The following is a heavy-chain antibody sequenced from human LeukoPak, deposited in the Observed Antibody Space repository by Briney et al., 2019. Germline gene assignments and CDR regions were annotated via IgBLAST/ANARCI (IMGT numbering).Heavy chain of an antibody. CDR2: IIPIFGTA. CDR3: ARDGPNWGREDY. J-gene: IGHJ4*02. CDR1: GGTXSSYA. V-gene: IGHV1-69*13. Sequence: SVKVSCKASGGTXSSYAISWVRQAPGQGLEWMGGIIPIFGTANYAQKFQGRVTITADESTSTAYMELSSLRSEDTAVYYCARDGPNWGREDYWGQGTLVTVSS. D-gene: IGHD7-27*01.